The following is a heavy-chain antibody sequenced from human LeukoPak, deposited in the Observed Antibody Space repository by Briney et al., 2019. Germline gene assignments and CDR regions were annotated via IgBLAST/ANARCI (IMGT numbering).Heavy chain of an antibody. Sequence: GESLKISCKGSGYRFTNYWITWVRQMPGKGLEWMGRIDPSDSYTNYSPSFQGHVTISADKSISTAYLQWSSLKASDTAMYYCASQPVVYDSSGYHYSDYWGQGTLVTVSS. CDR2: IDPSDSYT. J-gene: IGHJ4*02. CDR1: GYRFTNYW. D-gene: IGHD3-22*01. CDR3: ASQPVVYDSSGYHYSDY. V-gene: IGHV5-10-1*01.